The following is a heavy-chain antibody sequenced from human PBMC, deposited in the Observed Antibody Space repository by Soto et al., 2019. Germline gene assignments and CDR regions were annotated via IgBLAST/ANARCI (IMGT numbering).Heavy chain of an antibody. CDR1: GYTFTSYY. J-gene: IGHJ6*02. D-gene: IGHD3-22*01. Sequence: ASVKVSCKASGYTFTSYYMHWVRQAPGQGLEWMGIINPSGGSTSYAQKFQGRVTMTRDTSTSTVYMELSSLRSEDTAVYYFARDRQWLLFRRDYYYYYGMDVWGQGTTVTVSS. CDR2: INPSGGST. V-gene: IGHV1-46*03. CDR3: ARDRQWLLFRRDYYYYYGMDV.